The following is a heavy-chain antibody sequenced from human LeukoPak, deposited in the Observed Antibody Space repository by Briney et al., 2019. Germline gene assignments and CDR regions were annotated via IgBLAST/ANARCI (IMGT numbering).Heavy chain of an antibody. J-gene: IGHJ5*02. D-gene: IGHD2-2*01. CDR1: GGTFSSYA. CDR2: IIPIFGTA. CDR3: ARDAICSSTSCYPNWFDP. V-gene: IGHV1-69*05. Sequence: GSSVKVSCKASGGTFSSYAISWVRQAPGQGLEWMGGIIPIFGTANYAQKFRGRVTITTDESTSTAYMELSSLRSEDTAVYYCARDAICSSTSCYPNWFDPWGQGTLVTVSS.